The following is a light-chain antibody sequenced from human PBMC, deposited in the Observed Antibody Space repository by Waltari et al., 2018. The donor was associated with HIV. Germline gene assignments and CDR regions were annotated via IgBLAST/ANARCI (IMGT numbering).Light chain of an antibody. CDR1: QSITNNW. Sequence: DIQMTQSPSTLSASVGDRVTITCRAGQSITNNWLAWYQQKPGKAPKFLIYKASRLESGVPSRFSGSASGTEFTLTISSLQPDDFATYYCQQYDSYPLTFGGGTKVEIK. CDR3: QQYDSYPLT. V-gene: IGKV1-5*03. J-gene: IGKJ4*01. CDR2: KAS.